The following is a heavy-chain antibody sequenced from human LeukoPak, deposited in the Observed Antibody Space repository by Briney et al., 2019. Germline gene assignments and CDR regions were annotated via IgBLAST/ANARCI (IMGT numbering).Heavy chain of an antibody. V-gene: IGHV3-21*01. CDR1: GFSFSNYI. CDR3: ARDSADDSSGYYPFDY. J-gene: IGHJ4*02. D-gene: IGHD3-22*01. Sequence: GGSLRLSCAASGFSFSNYILTWVRQAPGKGLEWVSSISGGSSYMYYTDAVKGRFTISRDNAKNSLHLQMNSLRAEDTAVYYCARDSADDSSGYYPFDYWGQGTLVTVSS. CDR2: ISGGSSYM.